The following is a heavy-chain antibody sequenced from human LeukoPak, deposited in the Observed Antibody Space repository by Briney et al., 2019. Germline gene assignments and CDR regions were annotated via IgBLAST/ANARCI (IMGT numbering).Heavy chain of an antibody. D-gene: IGHD6-13*01. J-gene: IGHJ4*02. CDR3: ARDTAAAGTSYYFDY. Sequence: ASVKVSCKASGYTFTSYAMHWVRQAPGQRLEWMGWINPNSGGTNYAQKFQGWVTMTRDTSISTAYMELSRLRSDDTAVYYCARDTAAAGTSYYFDYWGQGTLVTVSS. CDR1: GYTFTSYA. CDR2: INPNSGGT. V-gene: IGHV1-2*04.